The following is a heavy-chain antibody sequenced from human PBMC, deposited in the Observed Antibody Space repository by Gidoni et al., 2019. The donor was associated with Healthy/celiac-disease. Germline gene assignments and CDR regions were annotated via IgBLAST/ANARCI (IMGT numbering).Heavy chain of an antibody. J-gene: IGHJ4*02. V-gene: IGHV1-69*01. CDR2: IIPIFGTA. Sequence: QVQLVQSGAGVKKTGSAVKVSCTASGGTLRSYATSWVRQATGQGLEWRGGIIPIFGTANYAQKFQGRVTITADESTSTAYMELSSLRSEDTAVYYCARGRITIFGVVINYFDYWGQGTLVTVSS. CDR3: ARGRITIFGVVINYFDY. CDR1: GGTLRSYA. D-gene: IGHD3-3*01.